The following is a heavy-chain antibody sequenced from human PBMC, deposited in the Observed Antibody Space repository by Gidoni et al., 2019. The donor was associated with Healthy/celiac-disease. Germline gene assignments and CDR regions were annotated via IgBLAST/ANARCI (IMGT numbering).Heavy chain of an antibody. D-gene: IGHD2-15*01. J-gene: IGHJ6*02. CDR3: ARDVRYCSGGSCRISYYYYGMDV. CDR2: IWYDGSNK. V-gene: IGHV3-33*01. CDR1: GLTFSSYG. Sequence: QVQLVESGGGVVQPGRSLSLSCAASGLTFSSYGMHWVRQAPGKGLEWVAVIWYDGSNKYYADSVKGRFTSSRDNSKNTLYLQMNSLRAEDTAVYYCARDVRYCSGGSCRISYYYYGMDVWGQGTTVTVSS.